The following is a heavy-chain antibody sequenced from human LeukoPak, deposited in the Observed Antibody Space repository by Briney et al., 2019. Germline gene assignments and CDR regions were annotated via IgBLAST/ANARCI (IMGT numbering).Heavy chain of an antibody. V-gene: IGHV4-39*07. D-gene: IGHD3-16*01. CDR1: GGSISSSSYY. CDR3: ARDGGYYFDY. Sequence: SETLSLTCTVSGGSISSSSYYWGWIRQPPGKGLEWIGSIYYSGSTNYNPSLKSRVTISVDASKNQFSLKLSSVTAADTAVYYCARDGGYYFDYWGQGTLVTVSS. J-gene: IGHJ4*02. CDR2: IYYSGST.